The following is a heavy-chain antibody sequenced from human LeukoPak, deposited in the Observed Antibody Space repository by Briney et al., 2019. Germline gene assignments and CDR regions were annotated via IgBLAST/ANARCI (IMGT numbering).Heavy chain of an antibody. CDR2: IYYSGST. V-gene: IGHV4-39*01. CDR3: ARQRDSSGWYTDWFDP. CDR1: GGSISSSSYY. J-gene: IGHJ5*02. D-gene: IGHD6-19*01. Sequence: SETLSLTCTVSGGSISSSSYYWGWIRQPPGKGLEWIGSIYYSGSTYYNPSLKSRVTISVDTSKNQFSLKLSSVTAADTAVYYCARQRDSSGWYTDWFDPWGQGTLVTVSS.